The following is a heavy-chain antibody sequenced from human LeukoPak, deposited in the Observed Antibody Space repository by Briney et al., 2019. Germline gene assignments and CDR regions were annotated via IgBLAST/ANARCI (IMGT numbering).Heavy chain of an antibody. CDR1: GFTFSSYS. Sequence: GGSLRLSCAASGFTFSSYSMNWVRQAPGKGLEWVSSISRSSSYIYYGDSVKGRFTISRDNAKNTLSLQMNSLRAEDTAVYYCARDGYDSGSRPIYYWGQGILVTVSP. CDR3: ARDGYDSGSRPIYY. CDR2: ISRSSSYI. V-gene: IGHV3-21*01. J-gene: IGHJ4*02. D-gene: IGHD3-10*01.